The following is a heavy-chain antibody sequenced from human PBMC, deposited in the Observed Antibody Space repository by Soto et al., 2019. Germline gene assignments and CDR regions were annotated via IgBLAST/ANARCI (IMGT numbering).Heavy chain of an antibody. J-gene: IGHJ4*02. Sequence: GGSLRLSCAASGFTFRNYALSWVRQAPGKGLEWVSGIGGSGDSTYYADTVKGRFTISRDNSKNTLYLQMNSLRAEDTAVYYCAKDAQWELLLRYFDYWGQGTLVTVSS. CDR1: GFTFRNYA. V-gene: IGHV3-23*01. CDR3: AKDAQWELLLRYFDY. D-gene: IGHD1-26*01. CDR2: IGGSGDST.